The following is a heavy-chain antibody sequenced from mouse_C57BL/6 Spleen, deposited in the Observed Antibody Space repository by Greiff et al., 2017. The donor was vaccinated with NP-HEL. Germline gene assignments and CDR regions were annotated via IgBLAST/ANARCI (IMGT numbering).Heavy chain of an antibody. CDR3: ARDQDYGPYYFDY. Sequence: EVKVEESGGGLVKPGGSLKLSCAASGFTFSSYAMSWVRQTPEKRLEWVATISDGGSYTYYPDNVKGRFTISRDNAKNNLYLQMSHLKSEDTAMYYCARDQDYGPYYFDYWGQGTTLTVSS. CDR1: GFTFSSYA. J-gene: IGHJ2*01. V-gene: IGHV5-4*01. D-gene: IGHD1-1*01. CDR2: ISDGGSYT.